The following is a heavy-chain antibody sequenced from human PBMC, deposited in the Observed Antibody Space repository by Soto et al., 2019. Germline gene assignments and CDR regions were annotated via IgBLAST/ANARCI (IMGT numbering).Heavy chain of an antibody. CDR2: ISSSSSTR. Sequence: EVQLVESGGGLVQPGGSLRLSCAASGFTFSSYSMNWVRQAPGKGLEWVSYISSSSSTRYYADSVKGRFTISRDNAKNSMYLQMNSLRAEDTAVYYCARGDGGLSNYWGQRTLVTVSS. CDR1: GFTFSSYS. J-gene: IGHJ4*02. V-gene: IGHV3-48*01. CDR3: ARGDGGLSNY. D-gene: IGHD3-16*01.